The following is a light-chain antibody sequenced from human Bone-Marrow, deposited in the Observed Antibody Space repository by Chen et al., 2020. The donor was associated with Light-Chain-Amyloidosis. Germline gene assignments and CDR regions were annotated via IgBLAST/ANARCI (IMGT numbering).Light chain of an antibody. Sequence: QSALTQPASAAGSPGQSLTLSCAGTSSAVGGDNHVSWYQQHPDKAPKLMIYEVTNRPSWVPDRFSGSKSDNTASLTISGLQTEDEADYFCSSYTITNTLVFGSGTRVTVL. CDR1: SSAVGGDNH. CDR2: EVT. CDR3: SSYTITNTLV. J-gene: IGLJ1*01. V-gene: IGLV2-14*01.